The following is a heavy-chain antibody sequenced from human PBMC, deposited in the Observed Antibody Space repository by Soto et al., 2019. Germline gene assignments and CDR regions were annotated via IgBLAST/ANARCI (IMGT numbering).Heavy chain of an antibody. CDR1: GDSISRHY. CDR2: IYYSGST. D-gene: IGHD4-17*01. J-gene: IGHJ4*02. CDR3: ARDVGDYAIDY. Sequence: SDPLSHICTVPGDSISRHYWRGMRQPPGKGLEWIGYIYYSGSTNYNPSLKSRVTISVDTSKNQFSLKLSSVTAADTAVYYCARDVGDYAIDYWGQGTLVTVSS. V-gene: IGHV4-59*11.